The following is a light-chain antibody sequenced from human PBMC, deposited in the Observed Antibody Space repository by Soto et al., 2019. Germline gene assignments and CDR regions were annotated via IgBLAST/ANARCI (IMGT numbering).Light chain of an antibody. V-gene: IGLV2-14*01. CDR3: SSFTSTSTVYV. Sequence: QSALTQPASVSGSPGQSITISCTGIINDVGVYNYVSWYQQHPGKAPKLMIYEVNNRPSGVSNRFSGSKSGNTASLTISGLQADDEADYYCSSFTSTSTVYVFGTGTKLTVL. J-gene: IGLJ1*01. CDR1: INDVGVYNY. CDR2: EVN.